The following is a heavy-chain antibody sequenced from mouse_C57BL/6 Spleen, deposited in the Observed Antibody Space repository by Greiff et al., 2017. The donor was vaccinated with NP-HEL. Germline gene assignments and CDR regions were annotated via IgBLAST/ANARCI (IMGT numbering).Heavy chain of an antibody. V-gene: IGHV1-15*01. Sequence: VKLMESGAELVRPGASVTLSCKASGYTFTDYEMHWVKQTPVHGLEWIGAIDPETGGTAYNQKFKGKAILTADKSSSTAYMELRSLTSEDSAVYYCTRRGGGYYVDYAMDYWGQGTSVTVSS. CDR2: IDPETGGT. J-gene: IGHJ4*01. D-gene: IGHD2-3*01. CDR1: GYTFTDYE. CDR3: TRRGGGYYVDYAMDY.